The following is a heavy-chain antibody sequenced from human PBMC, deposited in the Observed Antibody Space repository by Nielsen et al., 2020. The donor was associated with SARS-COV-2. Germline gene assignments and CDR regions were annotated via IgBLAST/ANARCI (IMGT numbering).Heavy chain of an antibody. CDR1: GFTFSSYS. V-gene: IGHV3-21*01. J-gene: IGHJ4*02. Sequence: GESLKISCAASGFTFSSYSVNWVRQAPGKGLEWVSSISSSSSYIYYADSVKGRFTISRDNAKNSLYLQMNSLRAEDTAVYYCAKEMATINSYWGQGTLVTVSS. CDR3: AKEMATINSY. CDR2: ISSSSSYI. D-gene: IGHD5-24*01.